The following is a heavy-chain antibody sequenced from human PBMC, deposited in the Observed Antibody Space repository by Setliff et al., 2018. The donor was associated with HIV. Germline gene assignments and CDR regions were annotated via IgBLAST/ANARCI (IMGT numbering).Heavy chain of an antibody. V-gene: IGHV4-59*08. Sequence: PSETLSHTCAVYGDSLSGYQWTWIRQPPGKGLEWIGYIYYSGSTNYNPSLKSRVTISVDTSKTQFFLKLTSVTAADSAVYYCARGDYRIISAAGSGWFDPWGQGTLVTVSS. D-gene: IGHD6-13*01. CDR2: IYYSGST. CDR1: GDSLSGYQ. J-gene: IGHJ5*02. CDR3: ARGDYRIISAAGSGWFDP.